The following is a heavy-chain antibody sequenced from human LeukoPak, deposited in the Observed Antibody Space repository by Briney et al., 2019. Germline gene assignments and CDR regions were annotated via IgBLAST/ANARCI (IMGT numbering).Heavy chain of an antibody. V-gene: IGHV4-59*08. Sequence: SVTLSLTCTVSGGSIGSDYWTWIRQPPGKGLEYIGYIYYTGGTNYNPSLKSRVTISVDTSKNQFSLKLSSVTAADTAVYFCAKYGNSGWVIDNWGQGTLVTVSS. CDR3: AKYGNSGWVIDN. CDR2: IYYTGGT. D-gene: IGHD6-19*01. CDR1: GGSIGSDY. J-gene: IGHJ4*02.